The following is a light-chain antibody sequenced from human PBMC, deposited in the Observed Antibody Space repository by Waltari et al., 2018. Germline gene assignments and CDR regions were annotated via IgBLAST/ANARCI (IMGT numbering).Light chain of an antibody. Sequence: QSALTQPPSASGAPGQAVTIPCPGPRRDVGRSNHVTWYQQHPGKAPKLMIYEVSKRPSGVPDRFSGSKSGNTASLTVSGLQAEDEADYYCSSYAGSNFWVFGGGTKLTVL. CDR1: RRDVGRSNH. J-gene: IGLJ3*02. CDR2: EVS. CDR3: SSYAGSNFWV. V-gene: IGLV2-8*01.